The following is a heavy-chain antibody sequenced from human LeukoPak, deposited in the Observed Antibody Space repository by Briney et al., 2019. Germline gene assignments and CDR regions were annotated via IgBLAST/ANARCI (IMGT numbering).Heavy chain of an antibody. CDR2: INNSGST. CDR1: GGSFSGYY. D-gene: IGHD3-10*01. CDR3: ARGTTIVRGDGDYYYMDV. V-gene: IGHV4-34*01. J-gene: IGHJ6*03. Sequence: PSETLSLTCAVYGGSFSGYYWSWIRQPPGKGLEWIGEINNSGSTNYNPSLKSRVTISVDTSKNQFSLKLSSVTAADTAVYYCARGTTIVRGDGDYYYMDVWGKGTTVTVSS.